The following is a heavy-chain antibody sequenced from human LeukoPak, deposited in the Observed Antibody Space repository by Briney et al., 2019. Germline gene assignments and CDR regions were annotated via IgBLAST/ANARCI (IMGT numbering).Heavy chain of an antibody. V-gene: IGHV3-48*03. D-gene: IGHD3-22*01. CDR3: AREKLSFFDSSGYFDH. CDR1: GFTFSSYE. J-gene: IGHJ4*02. CDR2: ISSSGSAI. Sequence: PGGSLRLSCAASGFTFSSYEMNWVRQAPGKGLEWGSFISSSGSAIHYADSVRGRFTISRDNAKNSLFLQMSRLRVEDTAVYYCAREKLSFFDSSGYFDHWGQGTLVTVSS.